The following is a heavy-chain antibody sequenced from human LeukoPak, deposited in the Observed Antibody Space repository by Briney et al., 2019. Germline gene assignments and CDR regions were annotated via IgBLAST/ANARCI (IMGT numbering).Heavy chain of an antibody. Sequence: GGSLRLSCAVSRFAFSNYGMSWVRQAPGKGLEWVSAISGSGGSTYYADSVKGRSTISRDNSKNTLYLQMNSLRAEDTALYYCAKSSYYDTSGSYREYYFDYWGQGALVTVSS. CDR2: ISGSGGST. CDR3: AKSSYYDTSGSYREYYFDY. D-gene: IGHD3-22*01. CDR1: RFAFSNYG. V-gene: IGHV3-23*01. J-gene: IGHJ4*02.